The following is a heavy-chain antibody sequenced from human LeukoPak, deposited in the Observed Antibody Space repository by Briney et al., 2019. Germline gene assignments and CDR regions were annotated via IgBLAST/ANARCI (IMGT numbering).Heavy chain of an antibody. V-gene: IGHV3-7*01. D-gene: IGHD6-13*01. J-gene: IGHJ4*02. CDR2: IKQDGSEK. Sequence: GGSLRLFCAASGFTFSSYWMSWVRQAPGKGLEWVANIKQDGSEKYYVDSVKGRFTISRDNAKNSLSLQMNSLRVEDTAVYYCARGAAAGIFDHWGQGTLVTVSS. CDR3: ARGAAAGIFDH. CDR1: GFTFSSYW.